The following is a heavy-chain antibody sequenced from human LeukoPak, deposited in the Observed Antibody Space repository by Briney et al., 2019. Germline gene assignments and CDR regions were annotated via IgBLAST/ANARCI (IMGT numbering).Heavy chain of an antibody. CDR3: ASSSLSVVPAASWFDP. V-gene: IGHV1-2*02. Sequence: ASVTVSFKASGYTFTGYYMHWVRQAPGQGLEWMGWINPNSGGTNYAQKFQGRVTMTRDTSISTAYMELSRLRSDDTAVYYCASSSLSVVPAASWFDPWGQGTLVTVSS. D-gene: IGHD2-2*01. CDR2: INPNSGGT. CDR1: GYTFTGYY. J-gene: IGHJ5*02.